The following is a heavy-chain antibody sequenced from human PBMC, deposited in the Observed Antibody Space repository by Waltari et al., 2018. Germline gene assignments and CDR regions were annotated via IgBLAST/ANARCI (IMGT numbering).Heavy chain of an antibody. CDR2: IYYDDRT. CDR3: ARQSHSFYYHTDGYFWHGFDV. J-gene: IGHJ3*01. D-gene: IGHD3-22*01. Sequence: QVQLQESGPGLAKPSETLSLTCTVSGVSITDSDYYWGWIRQPPGKALEWVGTIYYDDRTLYNPSLRSRVTLSLDTSKNEFSLTLSSVTAADTALFFCARQSHSFYYHTDGYFWHGFDVWGPGAMVTVSS. V-gene: IGHV4-39*01. CDR1: GVSITDSDYY.